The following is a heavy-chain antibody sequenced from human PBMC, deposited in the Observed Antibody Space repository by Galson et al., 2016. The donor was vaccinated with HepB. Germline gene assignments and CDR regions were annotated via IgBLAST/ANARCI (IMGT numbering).Heavy chain of an antibody. V-gene: IGHV1-18*01. CDR3: ARIGYDNSGYFPDF. CDR2: ISAYNGNT. Sequence: SVKVSCKASGFTLSHYGINWVRQAPGQGLEWMGWISAYNGNTNFAKKFQGRVTMTTDTSTSTAYMQLRSLRSDDTAVYYCARIGYDNSGYFPDFWGQGTLVTVSS. J-gene: IGHJ4*02. CDR1: GFTLSHYG. D-gene: IGHD3-22*01.